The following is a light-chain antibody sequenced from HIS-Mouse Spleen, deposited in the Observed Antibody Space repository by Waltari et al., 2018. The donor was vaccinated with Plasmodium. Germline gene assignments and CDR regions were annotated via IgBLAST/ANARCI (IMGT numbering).Light chain of an antibody. CDR3: CSYAGSSTFV. J-gene: IGLJ3*02. CDR2: EGS. Sequence: QSALTQPASVSGSPGQSITISCTGTSSDVGRYNLFSWYQQHPGKAPNLMIYEGSNRPSGVSNRFSGSKSGNTASLTISGLQAEDEADYYCCSYAGSSTFVFGGGTKLTVL. V-gene: IGLV2-23*03. CDR1: SSDVGRYNL.